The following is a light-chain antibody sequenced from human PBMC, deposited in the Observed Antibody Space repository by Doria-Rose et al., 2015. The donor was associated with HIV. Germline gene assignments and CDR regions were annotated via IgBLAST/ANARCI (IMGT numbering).Light chain of an antibody. CDR3: QQYYSYPPT. J-gene: IGKJ1*01. V-gene: IGKV1-8*01. Sequence: ATITCRASQDISNYLAWYQQKPGKAPKLLIYAASTLQSGVPSRFSGSGSGTDFTLTISYLQSEDSATYYCQQYYSYPPTFGQGTKVEVK. CDR1: QDISNY. CDR2: AAS.